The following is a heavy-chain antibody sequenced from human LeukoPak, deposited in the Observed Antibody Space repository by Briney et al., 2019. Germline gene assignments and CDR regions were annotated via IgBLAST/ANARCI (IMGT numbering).Heavy chain of an antibody. CDR1: GFTFSSYA. V-gene: IGHV3-30-3*01. CDR2: ISYDGSNK. Sequence: GRSLRLSCAASGFTFSSYAMHWVRQAPGKGLEWAAVISYDGSNKYYADSVKGRFTISRDNSKNTLYLQMNSLRAEDTAVYYCARARGQWLADAFDIWGQGTMVTVSS. J-gene: IGHJ3*02. CDR3: ARARGQWLADAFDI. D-gene: IGHD6-19*01.